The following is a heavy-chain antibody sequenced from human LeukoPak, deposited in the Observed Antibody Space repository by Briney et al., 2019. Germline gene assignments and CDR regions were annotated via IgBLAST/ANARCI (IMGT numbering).Heavy chain of an antibody. J-gene: IGHJ4*02. V-gene: IGHV3-30-3*01. D-gene: IGHD6-25*01. CDR3: ARAPILYSSAANFDY. CDR1: GFTFSSYA. CDR2: ISYDGSNK. Sequence: PGGSLRLSCAASGFTFSSYAMSWVRQAPGKGLEWVAVISYDGSNKYYADSVKGRFTISRDNSKNTLYLQMNSLRAEDTAVYYCARAPILYSSAANFDYWGQGTLVTVSS.